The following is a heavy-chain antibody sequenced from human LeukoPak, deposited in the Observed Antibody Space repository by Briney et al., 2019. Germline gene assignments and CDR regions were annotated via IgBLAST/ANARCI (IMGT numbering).Heavy chain of an antibody. CDR3: TRDLQAVRAYYMDV. J-gene: IGHJ6*03. CDR1: GFTFTKYW. D-gene: IGHD4-11*01. V-gene: IGHV3-7*01. Sequence: PGGSLSLSCAASGFTFTKYWMSWVRQAPGKGLEWVANIKQDGSQIYYVDSVKGRFTISRDNAKNSLYLQMNSLRAEDTAVYYCTRDLQAVRAYYMDVWGKGTTVTVSS. CDR2: IKQDGSQI.